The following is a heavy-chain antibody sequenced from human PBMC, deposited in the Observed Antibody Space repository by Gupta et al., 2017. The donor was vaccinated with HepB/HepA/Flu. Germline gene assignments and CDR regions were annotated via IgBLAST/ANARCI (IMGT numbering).Heavy chain of an antibody. V-gene: IGHV4-30-4*01. D-gene: IGHD1-1*01. CDR3: ARVRLGYYYYGMDV. J-gene: IGHJ6*02. Sequence: QVQLQESGPGLVKPSQTLSLTCTVSGGSISSGDYYGSWTRQPPGKGLEWIGYIYYSGSTYYNPSLKSRVTISVDTSKNQFSLKLSSVTAADTAVYYCARVRLGYYYYGMDVWGQGTTVTVSS. CDR1: GGSISSGDYY. CDR2: IYYSGST.